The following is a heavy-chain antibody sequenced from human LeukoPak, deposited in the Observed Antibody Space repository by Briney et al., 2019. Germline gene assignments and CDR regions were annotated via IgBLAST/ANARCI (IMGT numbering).Heavy chain of an antibody. V-gene: IGHV3-73*01. J-gene: IGHJ6*03. CDR1: GFTFSGSA. Sequence: PGGSLRLSCAVSGFTFSGSAMHWVRQASGKGLEWVGRIGSRADTYATTNAASVKGRFTISRDDSKNTAYLQMNNLKTEDTAVYYCLVEPTYYVDVWGKGTAVTVSS. CDR2: IGSRADTYAT. CDR3: LVEPTYYVDV.